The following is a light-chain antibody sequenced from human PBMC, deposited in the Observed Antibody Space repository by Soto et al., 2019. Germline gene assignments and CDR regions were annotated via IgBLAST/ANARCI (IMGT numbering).Light chain of an antibody. CDR3: QQYDNLPLT. Sequence: VMTQAPATLSVSPGERATLSCRASQTINNNIAWYQLKDGQVPRLLIYGASTRATDIPARFSGSGSGTEFTLTISSLQSEDFAVYFCQQYDNLPLTFGPGTKVDIK. CDR2: GAS. CDR1: QTINNN. V-gene: IGKV3-15*01. J-gene: IGKJ3*01.